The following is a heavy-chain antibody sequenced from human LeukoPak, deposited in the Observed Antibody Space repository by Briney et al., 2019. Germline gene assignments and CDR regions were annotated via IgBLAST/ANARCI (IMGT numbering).Heavy chain of an antibody. CDR3: ASPPHCSGGSCYSNYYMDV. Sequence: SETLSLTCALSGGSITDYFYNWVRQPPGKGLEWIGEINHSGSTNYNPSLKSRVTISVDTSKNQFSLKLSSVTAADTAVYYCASPPHCSGGSCYSNYYMDVWGKGTTVTISS. CDR2: INHSGST. V-gene: IGHV4-34*01. D-gene: IGHD2-15*01. CDR1: GGSITDYF. J-gene: IGHJ6*03.